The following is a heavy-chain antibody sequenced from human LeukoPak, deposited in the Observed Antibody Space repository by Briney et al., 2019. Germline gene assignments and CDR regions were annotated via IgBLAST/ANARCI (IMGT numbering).Heavy chain of an antibody. CDR1: GFSLNNFG. V-gene: IGHV3-30*19. D-gene: IGHD3-9*01. CDR2: ISYDGSNK. CDR3: AREKSYDILTGYSKTFDY. J-gene: IGHJ4*02. Sequence: GGSLRLSCAVSGFSLNNFGVNWVRQAPGKGLEWVAVISYDGSNKYYADSVKGRFTISRDNSKNTLYLQMNSLRAEDTAVYYCAREKSYDILTGYSKTFDYWGQGTLVTVSS.